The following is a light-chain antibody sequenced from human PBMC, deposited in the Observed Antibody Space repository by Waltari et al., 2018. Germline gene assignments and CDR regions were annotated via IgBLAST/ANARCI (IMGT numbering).Light chain of an antibody. J-gene: IGKJ1*01. V-gene: IGKV1-39*01. CDR1: QSIISY. Sequence: IQMTPSPSSLSASVGDRVTITCRTSQSIISYLNWYQQKPGKAPKLLISAASSVQSGVPSRFSGSGSGTDFTLSISSLQPEDIATYYSQQSYSTWTFGQGTKVEIK. CDR2: AAS. CDR3: QQSYSTWT.